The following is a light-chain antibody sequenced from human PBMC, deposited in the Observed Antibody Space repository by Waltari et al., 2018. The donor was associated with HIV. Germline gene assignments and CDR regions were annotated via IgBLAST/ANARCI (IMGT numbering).Light chain of an antibody. CDR1: QSLLHVNGYNY. J-gene: IGKJ1*01. CDR3: MQGLRTPWT. V-gene: IGKV2-28*01. CDR2: LGS. Sequence: DVVMTQSPVSLTVTPGEPASISSRSSQSLLHVNGYNYLDWYFQKPGQSPQLLIYLGSSRASGVPDRFSGSGGGTDFTLKISRVEAADVGVYYCMQGLRTPWTFGQGTKVEI.